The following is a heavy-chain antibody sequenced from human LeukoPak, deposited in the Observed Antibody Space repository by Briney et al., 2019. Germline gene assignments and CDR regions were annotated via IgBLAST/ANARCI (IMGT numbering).Heavy chain of an antibody. Sequence: SETLSLTCAVYGGSFSGYYWSWIRQPPGKGLEWIGETNHSGSTNYNPSLKSRVTISVDTSKNQFSLKLSSVTAADTAVYYCARASSRVDTAMGTRFDPWGQGTLVTVSS. J-gene: IGHJ5*02. V-gene: IGHV4-34*01. CDR1: GGSFSGYY. D-gene: IGHD5-18*01. CDR3: ARASSRVDTAMGTRFDP. CDR2: TNHSGST.